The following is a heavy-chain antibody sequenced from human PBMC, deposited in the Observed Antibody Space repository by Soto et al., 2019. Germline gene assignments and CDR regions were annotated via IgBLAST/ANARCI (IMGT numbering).Heavy chain of an antibody. J-gene: IGHJ1*01. V-gene: IGHV3-9*01. CDR3: VKDESINWYSGHFRH. CDR2: INWNSGSI. D-gene: IGHD6-13*01. Sequence: EVQLVESGGGLVQPGRYLRLSCAASGFTFDDYAMHWVLQVAGKGLEWVSGINWNSGSICYGDSVKGRFAISRDNAKNSLHLQMNSLSAEDTAFYYCVKDESINWYSGHFRHWGQGTLVTVSS. CDR1: GFTFDDYA.